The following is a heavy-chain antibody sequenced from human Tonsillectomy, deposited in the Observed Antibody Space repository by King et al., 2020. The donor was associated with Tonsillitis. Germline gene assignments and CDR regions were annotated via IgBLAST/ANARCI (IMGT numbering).Heavy chain of an antibody. CDR1: AGSISSSAYY. CDR2: AYYSGGT. J-gene: IGHJ5*02. CDR3: VRQKEGTIYAS. D-gene: IGHD1-7*01. V-gene: IGHV4-39*01. Sequence: LQLQESGPGLVKPSETLSLTCTASAGSISSSAYYWVWIRQPPGKGLEWIGTAYYSGGTYLTPSLKSRVAISVDTSRSQLSLKVSSVTAADTAVYYCVRQKEGTIYASWGQGTLVTVSS.